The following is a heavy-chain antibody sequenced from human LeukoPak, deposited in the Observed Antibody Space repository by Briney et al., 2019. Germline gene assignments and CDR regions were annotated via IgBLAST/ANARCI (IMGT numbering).Heavy chain of an antibody. Sequence: GGSLRLSCAASGFTFSSYAMHWVRQAPGKGLEWVAVISYDGSNKYYADSVKGRFTISRDNSKNTLYLQMNSLRAEDTAVYYCASPESSRATEYYGMDVWGQGTTVTVSS. CDR3: ASPESSRATEYYGMDV. J-gene: IGHJ6*02. CDR2: ISYDGSNK. D-gene: IGHD6-6*01. CDR1: GFTFSSYA. V-gene: IGHV3-30-3*01.